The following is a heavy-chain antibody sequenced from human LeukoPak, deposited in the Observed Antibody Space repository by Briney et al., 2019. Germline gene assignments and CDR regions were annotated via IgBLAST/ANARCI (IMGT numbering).Heavy chain of an antibody. CDR3: ARVYYYDSSGKYYFDY. CDR2: INHSGST. Sequence: SETLSLTCAVYGGSFSGYYWSWIRQPPGKGLEWIGEINHSGSTNYNPSLKSRVTISVDTSENQFSLKLSSVTAADTAVYYCARVYYYDSSGKYYFDYWGQGTLVTVSS. J-gene: IGHJ4*02. D-gene: IGHD3-22*01. V-gene: IGHV4-34*01. CDR1: GGSFSGYY.